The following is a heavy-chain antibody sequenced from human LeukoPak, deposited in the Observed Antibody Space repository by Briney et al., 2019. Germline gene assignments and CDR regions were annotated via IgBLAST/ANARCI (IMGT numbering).Heavy chain of an antibody. CDR1: GFTFSSYG. V-gene: IGHV3-30*02. Sequence: GGSLRLSCAASGFTFSSYGMHWVRQASGKGLEWVAFIRYDGSNKYYADSVKGRFTISRDNSKNTLYLQMNSLRAEDTAVYYCAKPMYCSSTSCNNYYYYMDVWGKGTTVTISS. D-gene: IGHD2-2*01. J-gene: IGHJ6*03. CDR3: AKPMYCSSTSCNNYYYYMDV. CDR2: IRYDGSNK.